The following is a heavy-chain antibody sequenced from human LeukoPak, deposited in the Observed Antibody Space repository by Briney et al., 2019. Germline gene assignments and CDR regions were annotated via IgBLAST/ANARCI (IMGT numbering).Heavy chain of an antibody. J-gene: IGHJ4*02. CDR3: ARDEARVLDY. V-gene: IGHV4-59*01. CDR1: GGSISSYY. CDR2: IYYSGST. Sequence: PSETLSLTCTVSGGSISSYYWSWIRQPPGKGLEWIGYIYYSGSTNYNPSLKSRVTISVDTSKNQFSLKLSSVTAADTPVYYCARDEARVLDYWGQGTLVTVSS.